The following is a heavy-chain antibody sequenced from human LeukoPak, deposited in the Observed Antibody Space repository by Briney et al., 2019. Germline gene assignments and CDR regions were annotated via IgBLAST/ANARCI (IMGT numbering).Heavy chain of an antibody. J-gene: IGHJ3*02. D-gene: IGHD3-16*01. CDR2: ISYDGSNK. CDR1: GFTFSNYV. CDR3: ARDFRAGGVTSKAFDI. V-gene: IGHV3-30*04. Sequence: GGSLRLSCAASGFTFSNYVMHWVCQAPGKGLEWVAVISYDGSNKYYADSVKGRFTISRDNSKNTLYLQMNSLRAEDTAVYYCARDFRAGGVTSKAFDIWGQGTMVTVSS.